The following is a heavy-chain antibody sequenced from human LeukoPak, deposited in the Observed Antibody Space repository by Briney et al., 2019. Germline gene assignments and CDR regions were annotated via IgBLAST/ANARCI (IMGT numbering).Heavy chain of an antibody. Sequence: GESLKISCKGSGYSFTSYWIGWVRQMPGKGLEWMGIIYPGDSDTRYSPSFQGQVTFSADKSISTAYLQWSSLKASDTAMYYCARRYCSGGSCSYFDLWGRGTLVTVSS. V-gene: IGHV5-51*01. CDR3: ARRYCSGGSCSYFDL. CDR1: GYSFTSYW. CDR2: IYPGDSDT. D-gene: IGHD2-15*01. J-gene: IGHJ2*01.